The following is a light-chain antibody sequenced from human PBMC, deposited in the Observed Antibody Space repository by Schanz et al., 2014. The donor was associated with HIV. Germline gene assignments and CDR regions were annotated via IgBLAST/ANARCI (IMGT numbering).Light chain of an antibody. CDR2: DVR. CDR1: SSDIGGSDY. V-gene: IGLV2-14*03. CDR3: TSYTSSSTLVL. J-gene: IGLJ3*02. Sequence: QSVLTQPRSVSGSPGQSVTISCTGTSSDIGGSDYVSWYQQHPGRAPKVLIYDVRDRPSGVSNRFSGSKSGNTASLTISGLQAEDEADYFCTSYTSSSTLVLFGGGTKLTVL.